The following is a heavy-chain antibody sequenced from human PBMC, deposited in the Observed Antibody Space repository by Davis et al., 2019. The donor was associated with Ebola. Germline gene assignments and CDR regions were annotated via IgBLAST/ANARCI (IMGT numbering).Heavy chain of an antibody. V-gene: IGHV4-59*12. CDR3: ARGRRYSYGPPRY. CDR2: IYYSGST. D-gene: IGHD5-18*01. J-gene: IGHJ4*02. CDR1: GGSISSYY. Sequence: MPSETLSLTCTVSGGSISSYYWSWIRQPPGKGLEWIGYIYYSGSTNYSPSLKSRVTISVDTSKNQFSLKLSSVTAADTAVYYCARGRRYSYGPPRYWGQGTLVTVSS.